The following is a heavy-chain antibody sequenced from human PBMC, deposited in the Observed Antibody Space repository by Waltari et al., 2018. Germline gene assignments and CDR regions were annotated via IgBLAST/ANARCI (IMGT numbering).Heavy chain of an antibody. V-gene: IGHV4-4*07. D-gene: IGHD2-2*01. CDR2: SYPTGST. CDR1: GSSIPSYF. J-gene: IGHJ4*02. Sequence: QVQLQESGPGLVKPSETLSLTCTVSGSSIPSYFWTWIRPPAGKGLEWLGRSYPTGSTNYNPSLKSRVTISVDKSTNHFSLKLSSVTAADTAVYYCARGKYCSSTSCYVDSWGQGTLVTVSS. CDR3: ARGKYCSSTSCYVDS.